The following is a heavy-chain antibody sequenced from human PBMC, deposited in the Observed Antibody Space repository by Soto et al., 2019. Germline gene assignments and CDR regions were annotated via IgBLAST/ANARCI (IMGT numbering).Heavy chain of an antibody. CDR1: GFSLSTSGVG. CDR2: IYWDDDK. D-gene: IGHD3-10*01. V-gene: IGHV2-5*02. CDR3: AHSSYYGSGSLDF. J-gene: IGHJ4*02. Sequence: QITLKESVPTLVKPTQTLTLTCTFSGFSLSTSGVGVGWIRQPPGKALECLALIYWDDDKHYSSSLKRRLTITKDTYNNQVVLMMTNMDHVETAKYYCAHSSYYGSGSLDFWGQGTLVTVSS.